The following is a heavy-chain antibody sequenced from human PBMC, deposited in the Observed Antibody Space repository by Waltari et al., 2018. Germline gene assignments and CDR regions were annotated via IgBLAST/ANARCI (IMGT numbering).Heavy chain of an antibody. J-gene: IGHJ4*02. Sequence: EVQLVESGGGLVQPGGSLRLSCAASGLTFSKFWMSWVRQAPGKGLGWVASINEDGGEKYYVDSLKCRIIISRDNAKNSLYLQMNSLRVEDTAVYYCARDRGYFDYWGLGTLVTVSS. V-gene: IGHV3-7*01. CDR1: GLTFSKFW. CDR2: INEDGGEK. CDR3: ARDRGYFDY. D-gene: IGHD3-10*01.